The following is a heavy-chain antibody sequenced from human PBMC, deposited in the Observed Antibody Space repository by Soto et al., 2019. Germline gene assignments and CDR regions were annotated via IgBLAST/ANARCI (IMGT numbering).Heavy chain of an antibody. CDR1: GGSFSGYY. J-gene: IGHJ2*01. Sequence: QVQLQQWGAGLLKPSETLSLTCAVYGGSFSGYYWSWIRQPPGMGLEWIGEINHSGSTNYNPSLKSRVTISVDTSKNQFSLKLSSVTAADTAVYYCARGIPVVAAKWGYFDLWGRGTLVTVSS. D-gene: IGHD2-15*01. V-gene: IGHV4-34*01. CDR3: ARGIPVVAAKWGYFDL. CDR2: INHSGST.